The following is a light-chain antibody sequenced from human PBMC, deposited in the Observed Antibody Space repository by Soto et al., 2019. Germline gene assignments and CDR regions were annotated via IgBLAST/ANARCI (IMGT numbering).Light chain of an antibody. CDR2: GTS. Sequence: EIVLTQSPGTLSLSPGERATLSCRASQSVNSRYLAWYQQKAGQAPRLLIYGTSSRATGIPDKFSGSGSGTDFTLTINRLEPEDFAVYYCQQYGSSPFTFGPGTKVDIK. V-gene: IGKV3-20*01. CDR3: QQYGSSPFT. J-gene: IGKJ3*01. CDR1: QSVNSRY.